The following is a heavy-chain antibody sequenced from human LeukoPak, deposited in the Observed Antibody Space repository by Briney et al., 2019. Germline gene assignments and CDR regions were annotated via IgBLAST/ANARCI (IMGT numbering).Heavy chain of an antibody. J-gene: IGHJ4*02. Sequence: PSETLSLTCTVSGGSISSSSYYWGWIRQPPGKGLEWIGTIYYSGSTDYNPSLKSRVTISVDTSKNQFSLKLSSVTAAGTAVYYCARHRGDSGSYFASYYFDYWGQGTLVTVSS. CDR2: IYYSGST. CDR1: GGSISSSSYY. D-gene: IGHD1-26*01. V-gene: IGHV4-39*01. CDR3: ARHRGDSGSYFASYYFDY.